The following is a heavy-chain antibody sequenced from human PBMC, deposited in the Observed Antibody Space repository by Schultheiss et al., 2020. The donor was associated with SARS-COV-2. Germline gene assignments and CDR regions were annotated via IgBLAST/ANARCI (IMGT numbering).Heavy chain of an antibody. Sequence: ASVKVSCKTSGYSFRSYGISWVRQAPGQGLEWMGIINLSGGSTTYAQKFQGRVTMTRDTSTSTVYMELSSLRSEDTAVYYCARVESSGYPFDPWGQGTLVTVSS. D-gene: IGHD3-3*01. CDR1: GYSFRSYG. CDR3: ARVESSGYPFDP. J-gene: IGHJ5*02. V-gene: IGHV1-46*01. CDR2: INLSGGST.